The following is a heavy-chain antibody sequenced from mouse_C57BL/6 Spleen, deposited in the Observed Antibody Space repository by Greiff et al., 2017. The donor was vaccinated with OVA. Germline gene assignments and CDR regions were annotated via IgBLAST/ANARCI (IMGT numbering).Heavy chain of an antibody. Sequence: EVKLMESGGGLVKPGGSLKLSCAASGFTFSSYAMSWVRQTPEKRLEWVATISDGGSYTYYPDNVKGRFTISRDNAKNNLYLQMSHLKSEDTAMYYCARDYGSSYPWFAYWGQGTLVTVSA. CDR1: GFTFSSYA. J-gene: IGHJ3*01. V-gene: IGHV5-4*01. CDR2: ISDGGSYT. D-gene: IGHD1-1*01. CDR3: ARDYGSSYPWFAY.